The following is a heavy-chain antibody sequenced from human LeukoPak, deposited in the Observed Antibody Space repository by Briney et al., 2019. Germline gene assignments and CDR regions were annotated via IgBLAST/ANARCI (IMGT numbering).Heavy chain of an antibody. CDR2: VYYSGST. CDR1: GGSISSYH. J-gene: IGHJ4*02. D-gene: IGHD2-21*02. V-gene: IGHV4-59*08. Sequence: SETLSLTCTVSGGSISSYHWSWFRQPPGRGLEWVGYVYYSGSTNYNPSLKSRVTISVDTSKNQFSLRLSSVTAADTAMYYCARLEHCGGDCYSINFWGQGTLVTVSS. CDR3: ARLEHCGGDCYSINF.